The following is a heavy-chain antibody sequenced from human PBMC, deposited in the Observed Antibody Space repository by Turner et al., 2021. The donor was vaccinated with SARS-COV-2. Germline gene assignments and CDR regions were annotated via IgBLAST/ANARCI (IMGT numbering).Heavy chain of an antibody. CDR2: IKSKTDGGTI. CDR1: GFTFTTAW. CDR3: TTDPGQLVWGVILDY. Sequence: EVQLVESGGGLLKPGGSLRLSCVASGFTFTTAWMSWVRQGPGKGLECVGRIKSKTDGGTIDYAAPVKGRFTISRDDSKNTLYLQMNSLKTEDTAVYYCTTDPGQLVWGVILDYWGQGTLVTVSS. V-gene: IGHV3-15*01. D-gene: IGHD3-10*01. J-gene: IGHJ4*02.